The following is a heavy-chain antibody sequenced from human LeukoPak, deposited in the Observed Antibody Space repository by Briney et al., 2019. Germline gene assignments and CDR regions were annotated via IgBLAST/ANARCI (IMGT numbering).Heavy chain of an antibody. J-gene: IGHJ3*02. CDR1: GFTFSSYG. Sequence: GRSLRLSCAASGFTFSSYGMHWVRQAPGKGLEWVAVISYDGSNKYYAGSVKGRFTISRDNSKNTLYLRMNSLRAEDTAVYYCAKNQFDIWGQGTMVTVSS. V-gene: IGHV3-30*18. CDR2: ISYDGSNK. D-gene: IGHD1-14*01. CDR3: AKNQFDI.